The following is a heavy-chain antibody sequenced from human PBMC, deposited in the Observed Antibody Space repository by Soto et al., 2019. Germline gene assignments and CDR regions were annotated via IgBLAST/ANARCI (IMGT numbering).Heavy chain of an antibody. Sequence: GGSLRHSCTASGVTFRTHAMTWVRQAPGKGLEWVSGLSDSGGSIYYADSVKGRFTISRDNSMNTLYLQMNTLRAEDTAIYYCAKVSSSWYAGFFDLWGQGT. CDR2: LSDSGGSI. D-gene: IGHD6-13*01. CDR3: AKVSSSWYAGFFDL. J-gene: IGHJ4*02. CDR1: GVTFRTHA. V-gene: IGHV3-23*01.